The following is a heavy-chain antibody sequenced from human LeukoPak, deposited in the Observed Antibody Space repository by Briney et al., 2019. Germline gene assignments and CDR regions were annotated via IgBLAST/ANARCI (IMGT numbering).Heavy chain of an antibody. V-gene: IGHV3-64*01. CDR2: ISSNGGST. CDR3: ARVISGWAMDV. Sequence: GRSLRLSCAASGFTFSSYAMHWVRQAPGKGLEYVSAISSNGGSTYYANSVKGRFTISRDNSKNTLYLQMGSLRAEDMAVYYCARVISGWAMDVWGQGTTVTVSS. D-gene: IGHD3-10*01. J-gene: IGHJ6*02. CDR1: GFTFSSYA.